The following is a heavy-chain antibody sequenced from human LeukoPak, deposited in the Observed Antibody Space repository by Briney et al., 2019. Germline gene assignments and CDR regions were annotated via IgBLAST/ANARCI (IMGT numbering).Heavy chain of an antibody. D-gene: IGHD1-14*01. J-gene: IGHJ4*02. Sequence: GGSLRLSCAASGFIFKNFSMNWVRQAPGKGLEWVAYISSSGDTTYYADSVKGRFTISRDNSKNTLYLEMNSLSPDDTAVYYCARGVEPLAANTLAYWGQGTLVTVSS. CDR3: ARGVEPLAANTLAY. V-gene: IGHV3-48*01. CDR1: GFIFKNFS. CDR2: ISSSGDTT.